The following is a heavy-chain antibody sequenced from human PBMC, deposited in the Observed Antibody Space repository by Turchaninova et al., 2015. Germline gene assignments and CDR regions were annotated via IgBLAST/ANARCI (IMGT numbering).Heavy chain of an antibody. CDR3: ARGDFWSGYSPFDY. J-gene: IGHJ4*02. CDR1: GYTFTSYG. Sequence: QVQLVQSGAEVKKPGASVKVSCQAFGYTFTSYGISWGGQAPGQGLEWMGWISAYNGNTNDAQKLQGRVTMTTDTATSTAYMELRSLRSDDTAVYYCARGDFWSGYSPFDYWGQGTLVTVSS. V-gene: IGHV1-18*01. CDR2: ISAYNGNT. D-gene: IGHD3-3*01.